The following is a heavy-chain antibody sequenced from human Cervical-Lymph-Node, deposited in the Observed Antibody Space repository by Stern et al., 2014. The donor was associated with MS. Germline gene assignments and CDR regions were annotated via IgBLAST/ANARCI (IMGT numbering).Heavy chain of an antibody. Sequence: QVQLQESGPRLVKPSGTLSLTCAVSGDSLRGDKWWSWVRQSPGKGLEWMGNIDENGSYIYNPSLKSRFPISMDKSKNHFYLKLRSVTAADTAVYYCARDPPGGLGLDVCGQGTTVTVSS. V-gene: IGHV4-4*02. J-gene: IGHJ6*02. CDR2: IDENGSY. D-gene: IGHD3-16*01. CDR1: GDSLRGDKW. CDR3: ARDPPGGLGLDV.